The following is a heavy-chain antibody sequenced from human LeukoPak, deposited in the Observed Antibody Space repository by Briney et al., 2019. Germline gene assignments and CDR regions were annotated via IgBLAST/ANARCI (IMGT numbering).Heavy chain of an antibody. D-gene: IGHD5-18*01. V-gene: IGHV1-46*01. Sequence: ASVKVSCKASGYTFTNYYMHWVRQAPRQGLEWMGIINPSGGSTSYAQRFQGRVTMTRDTSTSTVYMELSSLRSEDTAVYYCAREIGPIQLHLWGSAFDYWGQGTLVTVSS. CDR2: INPSGGST. CDR1: GYTFTNYY. J-gene: IGHJ4*02. CDR3: AREIGPIQLHLWGSAFDY.